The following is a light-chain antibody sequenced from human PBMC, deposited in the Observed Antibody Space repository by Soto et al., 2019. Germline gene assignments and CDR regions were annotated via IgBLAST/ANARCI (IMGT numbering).Light chain of an antibody. CDR2: GAS. V-gene: IGKV3-15*01. CDR3: QHYNTWPWT. J-gene: IGKJ1*01. CDR1: HSVSSS. Sequence: ELVMTQSPSTLSVWAVERSTVSFVASHSVSSSLAWYQQKPGQAPRLLISGASTRAAGIPARFSGSGSGTEFTLTISSLQSEDFAVYYCQHYNTWPWTFGQGTKVDIK.